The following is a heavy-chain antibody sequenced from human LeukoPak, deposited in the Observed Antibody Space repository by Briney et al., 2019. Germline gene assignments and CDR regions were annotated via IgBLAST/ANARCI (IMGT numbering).Heavy chain of an antibody. CDR3: AKSMIPAAGDKLLFDY. Sequence: GGSLRLSCAASGFTFSSYAMSWVRQAPGKGLEWVSAISGSGGSTYYADSVKGRFTISRDNSKNTLYLQMNSLRAEDTAVYYCAKSMIPAAGDKLLFDYWGQGTLVTVSS. CDR1: GFTFSSYA. D-gene: IGHD6-13*01. V-gene: IGHV3-23*01. J-gene: IGHJ4*02. CDR2: ISGSGGST.